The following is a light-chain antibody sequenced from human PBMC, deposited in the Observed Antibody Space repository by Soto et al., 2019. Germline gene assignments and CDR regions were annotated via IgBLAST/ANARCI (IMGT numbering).Light chain of an antibody. Sequence: QSVLTQPPSASGTPGQRVTISCSGSSSNIGSNYVYWYQQLPGTAPKLLIYRNNQRPSGVPDRFSGSKSGTSASLAISGVRSEDEADYYCAAWDDSLSGSHVVFGGGTKLTVL. CDR1: SSNIGSNY. V-gene: IGLV1-47*01. J-gene: IGLJ2*01. CDR3: AAWDDSLSGSHVV. CDR2: RNN.